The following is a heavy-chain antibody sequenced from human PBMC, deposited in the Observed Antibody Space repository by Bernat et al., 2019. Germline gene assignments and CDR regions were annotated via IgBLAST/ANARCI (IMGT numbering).Heavy chain of an antibody. CDR1: GFTFTNYW. V-gene: IGHV3-7*03. CDR3: AGGRNHLGL. D-gene: IGHD1-14*01. CDR2: IKQDGSEK. Sequence: EEQLVESGGGLVQPGGSLRLSCAASGFTFTNYWMSWVRQAPGKGLECVANIKQDGSEKYYVDSVKGRFTISRDNAKNSLYLQMNSLRAEDTAVYYCAGGRNHLGLWGQGALVTVSS. J-gene: IGHJ4*02.